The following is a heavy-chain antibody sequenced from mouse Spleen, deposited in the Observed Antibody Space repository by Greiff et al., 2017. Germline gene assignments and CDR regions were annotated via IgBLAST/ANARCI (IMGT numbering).Heavy chain of an antibody. CDR3: ARYMGSSYAMDY. J-gene: IGHJ4*01. CDR1: GFTFTDYY. V-gene: IGHV7-3*01. CDR2: IRNKANGDTT. Sequence: EVKLMESGGGLVQPGGSLSLSCAASGFTFTDYYMSWVRQPPGKALEWLGFIRNKANGDTTEYSASVKGRFTISRDNSQSILYLQMNALRAEDSATYYCARYMGSSYAMDYWGQGTSVTVSS.